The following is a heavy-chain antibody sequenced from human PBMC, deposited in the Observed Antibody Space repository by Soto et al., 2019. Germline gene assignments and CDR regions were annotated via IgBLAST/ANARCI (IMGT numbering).Heavy chain of an antibody. D-gene: IGHD3-22*01. V-gene: IGHV1-3*01. J-gene: IGHJ4*02. CDR2: ITGGNNT. CDR1: GYTFTSYA. CDR3: ARGRLFNDY. Sequence: QVHLVQSGAEVREPGASVKISCRASGYTFTSYAIHWVRLAPGHGLEWMGWITGGNNTKYSQTLMGRVSIRSDTSASTASMELSSHRSEDTALYFCARGRLFNDYWGQGTLVTVSS.